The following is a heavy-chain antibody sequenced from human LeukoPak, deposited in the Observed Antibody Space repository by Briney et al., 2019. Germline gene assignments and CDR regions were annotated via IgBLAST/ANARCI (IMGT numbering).Heavy chain of an antibody. Sequence: GASVKVSCKAPGYTSTSNYTHWVRKAPGQGLEWMRWINLNSCGKNYAQKLQGRVTMTRDTSISTAYMELSRLRSDDMAVYYCARDLAAAGVYYYGMDVWGQGTTVTVSS. J-gene: IGHJ6*02. CDR2: INLNSCGK. CDR1: GYTSTSNY. CDR3: ARDLAAAGVYYYGMDV. D-gene: IGHD6-13*01. V-gene: IGHV1-2*02.